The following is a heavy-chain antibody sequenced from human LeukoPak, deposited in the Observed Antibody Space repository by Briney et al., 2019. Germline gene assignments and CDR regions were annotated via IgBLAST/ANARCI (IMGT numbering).Heavy chain of an antibody. V-gene: IGHV4-34*01. CDR3: ARLVPAAIAQDAFDI. Sequence: SETLSLTCAVYGGSFSGYYWSWIRQPPGKGLEWIGEINHSGSTNYNPSLKSRVTISVDTSKNQFPLKLSSVTAADTAVYYCARLVPAAIAQDAFDIWGQGTMVTVSS. CDR1: GGSFSGYY. D-gene: IGHD2-2*01. J-gene: IGHJ3*02. CDR2: INHSGST.